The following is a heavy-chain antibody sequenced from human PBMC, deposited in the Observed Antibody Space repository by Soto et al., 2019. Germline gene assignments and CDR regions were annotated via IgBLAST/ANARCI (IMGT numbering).Heavy chain of an antibody. CDR3: AHRWHLGPYFDS. V-gene: IGHV2-5*02. D-gene: IGHD5-12*01. CDR2: IYWDDDK. Sequence: QITLKESGPTLVKPTQTLTLTCTFSGFSLTTSGVGVGWIRQPPGKALEWLALIYWDDDKRYSPSLKSRLTITKDTSKNQVVLTMTNMDPVDTATYYCAHRWHLGPYFDSWGQGTLVTVSS. J-gene: IGHJ4*02. CDR1: GFSLTTSGVG.